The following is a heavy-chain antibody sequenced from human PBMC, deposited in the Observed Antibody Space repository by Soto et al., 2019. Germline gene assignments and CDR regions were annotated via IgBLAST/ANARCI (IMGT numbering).Heavy chain of an antibody. CDR3: ARDIASGWAYDAFDI. CDR2: INWNGGST. J-gene: IGHJ3*02. CDR1: GFTFDDYG. V-gene: IGHV3-20*04. D-gene: IGHD6-19*01. Sequence: GGSLRLSCAASGFTFDDYGMSWVRQAPGKGLEWVSGINWNGGSTGYADSVKGRFTISRDNAKNSLYLQMNSLRAEDTALYYCARDIASGWAYDAFDIWGQGTMVTVSS.